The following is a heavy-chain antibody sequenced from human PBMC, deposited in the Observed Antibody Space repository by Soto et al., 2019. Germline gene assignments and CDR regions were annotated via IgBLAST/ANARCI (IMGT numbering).Heavy chain of an antibody. CDR1: GSTFTAHG. D-gene: IGHD2-2*01. CDR3: ARDLGYCRSGTCYREWFDP. V-gene: IGHV1-18*01. CDR2: VSGDNSHT. Sequence: QVQLVQSGAEVKKPGASVKVSCKASGSTFTAHGISWVRQAPGRGLEWMGWVSGDNSHTNYAQRLQDRVTMTTDISTNTAYMELRSLRSDDTAVYYCARDLGYCRSGTCYREWFDPWGQGTLVTVSS. J-gene: IGHJ5*02.